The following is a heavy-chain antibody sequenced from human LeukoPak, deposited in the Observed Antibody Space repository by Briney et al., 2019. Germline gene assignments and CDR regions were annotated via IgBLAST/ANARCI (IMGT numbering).Heavy chain of an antibody. CDR3: AKHDSSSDF. J-gene: IGHJ4*02. CDR2: IRSDGSDK. D-gene: IGHD3-22*01. CDR1: GFIFSSYG. Sequence: PGGSLRLSCAASGFIFSSYGMHWVRQPPGKGLEWVAFIRSDGSDKYYAASVKGRFTISRDNSKNTLYLQMNSLRAEDTAVYYCAKHDSSSDFWGQGTLVTVSP. V-gene: IGHV3-30*02.